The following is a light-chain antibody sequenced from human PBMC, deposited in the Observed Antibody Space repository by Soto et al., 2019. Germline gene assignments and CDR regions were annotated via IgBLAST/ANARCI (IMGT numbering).Light chain of an antibody. CDR1: QSLLHSDGNTY. CDR2: LGS. V-gene: IGKV2-28*01. J-gene: IGKJ5*01. CDR3: MQALQGPIT. Sequence: DVVMTQSPLSLPVTPGEPASISCRSSQSLLHSDGNTYLDWYLQKPGQSPQLLIYLGSTRASGVPDRVSGSGSGTDFTLKISRVEAEDVGVYYCMQALQGPITFGQGTRLESK.